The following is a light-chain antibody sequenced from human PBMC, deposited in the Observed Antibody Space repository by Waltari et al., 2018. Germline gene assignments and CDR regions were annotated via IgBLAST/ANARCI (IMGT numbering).Light chain of an antibody. Sequence: SYELTQPPSGSVSPGQTASITCSGDKLEDKYACWYQQKPGQSPVLVIYQDSKRPSGIPDRFSGSNSGHTATLTISGTQAMDEADYYCQAWDSSTVVFGGGTTLTVL. CDR2: QDS. CDR3: QAWDSSTVV. CDR1: KLEDKY. J-gene: IGLJ2*01. V-gene: IGLV3-1*01.